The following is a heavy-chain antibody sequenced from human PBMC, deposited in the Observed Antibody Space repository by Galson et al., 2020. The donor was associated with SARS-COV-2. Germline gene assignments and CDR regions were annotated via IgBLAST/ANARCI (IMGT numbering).Heavy chain of an antibody. CDR2: VYPSGTT. CDR3: ARQGVNMIVLVTVPGWYFDL. J-gene: IGHJ2*01. CDR1: GYSVSTTNY. V-gene: IGHV4-38-2*02. Sequence: SETLSLTCTVSGYSVSTTNYWGWVRQPPGRGLEWIGRVYPSGTTYYNPSLQSRVTISVDTAKNQFSLRLDSVTAAETALYYCARQGVNMIVLVTVPGWYFDLWGRGTLVTVSS. D-gene: IGHD3-22*01.